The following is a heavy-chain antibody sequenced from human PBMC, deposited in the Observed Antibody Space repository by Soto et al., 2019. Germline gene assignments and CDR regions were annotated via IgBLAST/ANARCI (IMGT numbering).Heavy chain of an antibody. V-gene: IGHV3-11*01. Sequence: GGSLRLSCAASGFTFSDYYMSWIRQAPGKGLEWVSYISSSGSTIYYADSVKGRFTISRENAKNSLYLQMNSLRAEDTAVYYCARGYYDFWSDYYYYYGMDVWGQGTTVTVSS. CDR3: ARGYYDFWSDYYYYYGMDV. D-gene: IGHD3-3*01. J-gene: IGHJ6*02. CDR2: ISSSGSTI. CDR1: GFTFSDYY.